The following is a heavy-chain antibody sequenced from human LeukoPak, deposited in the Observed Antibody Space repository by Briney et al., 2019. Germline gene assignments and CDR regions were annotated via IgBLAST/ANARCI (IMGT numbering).Heavy chain of an antibody. D-gene: IGHD6-19*01. CDR2: IYYSGST. CDR3: ARQGYSSGPFDY. V-gene: IGHV4-61*05. Sequence: SETLSLTCTVSGGSISSSSYYWGWIRQPPGKGLEWIGYIYYSGSTNYNPSLKSRVTISVDTSKNQFSLKLSSVTAADTAVYYCARQGYSSGPFDYWGQGTLVTVSS. CDR1: GGSISSSSYY. J-gene: IGHJ4*02.